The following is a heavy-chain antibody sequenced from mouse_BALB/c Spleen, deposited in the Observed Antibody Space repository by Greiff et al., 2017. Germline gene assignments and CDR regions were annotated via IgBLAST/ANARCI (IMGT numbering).Heavy chain of an antibody. CDR3: ARNYYRYDGYAMDY. CDR2: IWSGGST. CDR1: GFSLTSYG. D-gene: IGHD2-14*01. Sequence: QVQLKESGPGLVAPSQSLSITCTVSGFSLTSYGVHWVRQSPGKGLEWLGVIWSGGSTDYNAAFISRLSISKDNSKSQVFFKMNSLQADDTAIYYCARNYYRYDGYAMDYWGQGTSVTVSS. J-gene: IGHJ4*01. V-gene: IGHV2-4-1*01.